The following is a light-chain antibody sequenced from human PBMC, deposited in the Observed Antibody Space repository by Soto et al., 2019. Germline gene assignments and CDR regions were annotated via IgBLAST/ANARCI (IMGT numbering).Light chain of an antibody. CDR3: QQSSSAPLT. CDR2: GAS. CDR1: ESISHY. Sequence: IHMTQSPSSLSASVGDRATITCRASESISHYLNWYQQKPGKAPKLLIYGASKLESGVPSRFSGSGSGTDFTLTITSLQTEDFATYYCQQSSSAPLTFGGGTKVDIK. V-gene: IGKV1-39*01. J-gene: IGKJ4*01.